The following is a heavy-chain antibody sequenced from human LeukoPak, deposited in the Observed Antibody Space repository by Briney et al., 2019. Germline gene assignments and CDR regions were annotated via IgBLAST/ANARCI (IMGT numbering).Heavy chain of an antibody. CDR1: GSTFSDYY. CDR3: AREMNTAMINLDA. Sequence: GRSLRPSCAASGSTFSDYYINWIRQPPGKGRAWIAHISGGADTIEYTESMKGRFTVSRDNAKNSLFLQMDSLRVEDTAIYYCAREMNTAMINLDAWGQGTPVTVSS. V-gene: IGHV3-11*01. D-gene: IGHD5-18*01. J-gene: IGHJ5*02. CDR2: ISGGADTI.